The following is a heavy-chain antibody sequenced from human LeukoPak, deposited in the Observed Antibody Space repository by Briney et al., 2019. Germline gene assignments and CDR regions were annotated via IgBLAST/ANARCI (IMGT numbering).Heavy chain of an antibody. CDR1: GFTVSSNY. Sequence: GGSLRLSCAASGFTVSSNYMSWVRQAPGKGLEWVSTISGSGGSPNYADSVKGRFTISRDNSRNTVSLQMNSLRAEDTAIYYCARGHIESGGYYYFDYWGQGTLVTVSS. CDR3: ARGHIESGGYYYFDY. V-gene: IGHV3-23*01. D-gene: IGHD3-22*01. CDR2: ISGSGGSP. J-gene: IGHJ4*02.